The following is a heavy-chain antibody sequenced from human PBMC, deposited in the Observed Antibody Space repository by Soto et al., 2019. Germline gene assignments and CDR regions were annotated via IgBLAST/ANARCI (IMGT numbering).Heavy chain of an antibody. V-gene: IGHV3-30*18. CDR2: ISYDGSNK. J-gene: IGHJ4*02. CDR1: GFTFSTYA. CDR3: AKFDSGWYFEY. Sequence: GGSLRLSCAASGFTFSTYAMHWVRQAPGKGLEWVAVISYDGSNKYYADSVQGRFAISRDNSENTLYLQMNSLRAEDTAVYYCAKFDSGWYFEYWGQGTLVTVSS. D-gene: IGHD6-19*01.